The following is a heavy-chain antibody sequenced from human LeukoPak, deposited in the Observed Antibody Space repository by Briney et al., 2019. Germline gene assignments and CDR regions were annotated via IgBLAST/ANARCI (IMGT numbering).Heavy chain of an antibody. CDR1: GGSISSSSYY. Sequence: PSETLSLTCTVSGGSISSSSYYWGWIRQPPGKGLEWIGSIYYSGSTNYNPSLKSRVTISVDTSKNQFSLKLSSVTAADTAVYYCARHVESGYDFYYYYYMDVWGKGTTVTISS. CDR2: IYYSGST. V-gene: IGHV4-39*01. CDR3: ARHVESGYDFYYYYYMDV. D-gene: IGHD5-12*01. J-gene: IGHJ6*03.